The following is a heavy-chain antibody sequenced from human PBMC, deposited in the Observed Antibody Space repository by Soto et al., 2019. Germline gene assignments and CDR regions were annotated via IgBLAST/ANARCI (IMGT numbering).Heavy chain of an antibody. CDR2: IKSDGSST. J-gene: IGHJ6*03. D-gene: IGHD3-3*01. Sequence: SDAACGVNFVISGRHWVRQKQGKGLVWVSRIKSDGSSTSYADSMKGRFTISRDNAKNTLYLQMNSLRAEDTAVYYCARESRYYDFWSGYYEDYYYYYYMDVWGKGTTVTVSS. CDR1: GVNFVISG. CDR3: ARESRYYDFWSGYYEDYYYYYYMDV. V-gene: IGHV3-74*01.